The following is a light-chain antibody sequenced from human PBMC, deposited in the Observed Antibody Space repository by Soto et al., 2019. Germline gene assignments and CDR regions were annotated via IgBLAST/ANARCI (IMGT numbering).Light chain of an antibody. Sequence: ETVLTQSPGTLSLSPGERATLSCRASQSIRTSLAWYQQKPGQAPRLVIFDASNRANGVPARFGGSGSGTDFTLTINSLEPEDFAVYYCQQRNVWPPITFGQGTRLEIK. J-gene: IGKJ5*01. CDR3: QQRNVWPPIT. V-gene: IGKV3-11*01. CDR2: DAS. CDR1: QSIRTS.